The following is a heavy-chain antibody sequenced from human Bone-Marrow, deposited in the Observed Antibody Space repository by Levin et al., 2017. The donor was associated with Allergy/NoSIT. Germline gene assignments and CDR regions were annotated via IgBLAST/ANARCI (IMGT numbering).Heavy chain of an antibody. V-gene: IGHV4-39*01. CDR3: ASRTYRA. D-gene: IGHD3-16*02. J-gene: IGHJ5*02. CDR1: GGSIRSSPYY. CDR2: VYYSGST. Sequence: SQTLSLTCTVSGGSIRSSPYYWGWIRQPPGKGLEWIGSVYYSGSTYYNPSLKSRLTVSVDTSNNQFSLRLRSVTAADTAVYYCASRTYRAWGRGILVTVSS.